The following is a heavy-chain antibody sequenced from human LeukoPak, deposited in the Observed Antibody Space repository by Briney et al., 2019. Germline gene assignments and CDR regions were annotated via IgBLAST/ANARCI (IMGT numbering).Heavy chain of an antibody. CDR3: AKKLSGSYKAFDY. CDR1: GFTFSSYA. Sequence: TGGSLRLSCAASGFTFSSYAMGWVRQAPGKGLEWVSGISDSGGTIYYADSVKGRFTISRDNSKNTLYLQMNSLRAEDTAVYYCAKKLSGSYKAFDYWGQGTPVTVSS. V-gene: IGHV3-23*01. D-gene: IGHD1-26*01. J-gene: IGHJ4*02. CDR2: ISDSGGTI.